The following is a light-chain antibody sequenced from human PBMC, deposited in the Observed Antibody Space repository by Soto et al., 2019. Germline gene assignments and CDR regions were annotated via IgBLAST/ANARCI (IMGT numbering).Light chain of an antibody. CDR1: QSISSY. CDR2: AAS. Sequence: IQMTQSPSSLSASVGDRVTITCRASQSISSYLNWYQKTPGKAPKIMIYAASSLQSGVPSRVSGGGFGTDFTLTISSLQPEDFATYDCQQSYRTPETFGQGTKVDIK. J-gene: IGKJ1*01. V-gene: IGKV1-39*01. CDR3: QQSYRTPET.